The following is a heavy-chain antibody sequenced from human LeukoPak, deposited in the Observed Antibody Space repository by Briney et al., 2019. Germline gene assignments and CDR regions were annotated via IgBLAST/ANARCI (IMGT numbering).Heavy chain of an antibody. J-gene: IGHJ3*02. Sequence: SETLSLTCTVSGGSISSYYWSWTRQPPGKGLEWIGYIYYSGSTNYNPSLKSRVTISVDTSKNQFSLKVSSVTAADTAVYYCARELWYASGSRDAFDIWGQGTMVTVSS. CDR3: ARELWYASGSRDAFDI. V-gene: IGHV4-59*01. CDR1: GGSISSYY. D-gene: IGHD6-19*01. CDR2: IYYSGST.